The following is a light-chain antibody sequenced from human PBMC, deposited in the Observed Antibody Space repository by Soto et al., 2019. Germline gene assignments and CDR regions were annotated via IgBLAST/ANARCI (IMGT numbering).Light chain of an antibody. CDR1: TNDVGGYNY. CDR3: NSYSSSTSLPYV. J-gene: IGLJ1*01. CDR2: EVS. Sequence: QSVLTQPASVSGSPGQSITISCIGTTNDVGGYNYVSWYQQHPGKAPKLLIFEVSSRPSGVSNRFSGSKSGNTASLTISALQAEDEADYFCNSYSSSTSLPYVFGTGTKSPS. V-gene: IGLV2-14*01.